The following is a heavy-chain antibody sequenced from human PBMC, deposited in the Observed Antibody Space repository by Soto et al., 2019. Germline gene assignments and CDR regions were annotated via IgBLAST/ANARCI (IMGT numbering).Heavy chain of an antibody. CDR1: GFTFSSYA. Sequence: QVQLVESGGGVVQPGRSLRLSCAASGFTFSSYAMHWVRQAPGKGLEWVAVISYDGSNKYYADSVKGRFTISRDNSKSTLYLQMNSLRAEDTAVYYCARDRLVLRYFDWSYYYYGMDVWGQGTTVTVSS. CDR3: ARDRLVLRYFDWSYYYYGMDV. V-gene: IGHV3-30-3*01. J-gene: IGHJ6*02. CDR2: ISYDGSNK. D-gene: IGHD3-9*01.